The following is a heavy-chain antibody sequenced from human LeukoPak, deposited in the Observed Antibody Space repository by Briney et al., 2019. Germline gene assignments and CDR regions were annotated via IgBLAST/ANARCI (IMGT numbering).Heavy chain of an antibody. CDR3: AREKITMIVVARLDY. CDR1: GFTFSSYA. D-gene: IGHD3-22*01. J-gene: IGHJ4*02. Sequence: TGGSLRLSCAASGFTFSSYAMHWVRQAPGKGLEYVSAISSNGGSTYYANSVKGRFTISRDNSKNTLYLQMGSLRAEDMAVYYCAREKITMIVVARLDYWGQGTLVTVSS. CDR2: ISSNGGST. V-gene: IGHV3-64*01.